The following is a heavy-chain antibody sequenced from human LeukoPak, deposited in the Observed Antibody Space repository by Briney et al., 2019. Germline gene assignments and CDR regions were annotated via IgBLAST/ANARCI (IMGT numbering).Heavy chain of an antibody. CDR1: GGSISSSSYY. CDR3: ARGCSGGSCYSGWY. J-gene: IGHJ4*02. D-gene: IGHD2-15*01. V-gene: IGHV4-39*01. Sequence: PSETLSLTCTVSGGSISSSSYYWGWIRQPPGKGLEWIGSIYHSGSSYYNPSLKSRVPISVDPSKNQFSLKLSSVTAADTAVYYCARGCSGGSCYSGWYWGQGTLVTVSS. CDR2: IYHSGSS.